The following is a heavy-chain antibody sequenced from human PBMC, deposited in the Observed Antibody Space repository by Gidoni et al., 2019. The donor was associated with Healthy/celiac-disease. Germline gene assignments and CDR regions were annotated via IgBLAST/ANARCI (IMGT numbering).Heavy chain of an antibody. V-gene: IGHV1-69*01. CDR1: GGTFSSYA. Sequence: QVQLVQSGAEVKKPGSSVKVSCKASGGTFSSYAISWVRQAPGQGLEWMGGIIPIFGTANYAQKFQGRVTITADESTSTAYMELSSLRSEDTAVYYCARVLYCSSTSCSKARGYYYYMDVWGKGTTVTVSS. D-gene: IGHD2-2*01. CDR3: ARVLYCSSTSCSKARGYYYYMDV. J-gene: IGHJ6*03. CDR2: IIPIFGTA.